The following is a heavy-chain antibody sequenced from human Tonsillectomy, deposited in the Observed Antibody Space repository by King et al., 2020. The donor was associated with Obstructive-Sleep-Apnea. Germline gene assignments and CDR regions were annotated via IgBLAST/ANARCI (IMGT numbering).Heavy chain of an antibody. D-gene: IGHD1-26*01. CDR3: ARGGGRYRRTDRFDY. CDR2: ISGNSNYI. Sequence: VQLVESGGGLVKPGGSLRLSCAASGITFSSDNMNWVRQPPGKGLEWVSSISGNSNYIYYADSVKGRFTISRDNAKNSLYLQMNSLKAEDTALYYCARGGGRYRRTDRFDYWGQGTLVTVSS. V-gene: IGHV3-21*01. J-gene: IGHJ4*02. CDR1: GITFSSDN.